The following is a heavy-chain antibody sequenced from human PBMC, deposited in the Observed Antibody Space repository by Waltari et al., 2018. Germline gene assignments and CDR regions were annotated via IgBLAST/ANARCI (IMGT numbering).Heavy chain of an antibody. Sequence: QVQLQESGPGLVKPSGTLSLTCAVSGGSISSSNWWSWVRQPPGKGLEWIGEIYHRGTTNYNPSLKSRVTISVDKSKNQFSLKLSSVTAADTAVYYCARYPIVLMVYAIDAFDIWGQGTMVTVSS. D-gene: IGHD2-8*01. CDR1: GGSISSSNW. CDR3: ARYPIVLMVYAIDAFDI. J-gene: IGHJ3*02. V-gene: IGHV4-4*02. CDR2: IYHRGTT.